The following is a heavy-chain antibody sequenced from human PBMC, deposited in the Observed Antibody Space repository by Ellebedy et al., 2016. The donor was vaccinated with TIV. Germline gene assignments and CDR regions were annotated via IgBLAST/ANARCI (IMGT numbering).Heavy chain of an antibody. D-gene: IGHD6-19*01. CDR3: AKDWTVVPGNLNWFNP. CDR2: ISGSGFST. Sequence: GGSLRPSXAPSGFSFSSYAMSWVRQAPGKGLEWVSSISGSGFSTYYADSVKGRFTISRDNSKNKLYLRMHSLRVEDTAVYYCAKDWTVVPGNLNWFNPWGQGTLVTISS. V-gene: IGHV3-23*01. CDR1: GFSFSSYA. J-gene: IGHJ5*02.